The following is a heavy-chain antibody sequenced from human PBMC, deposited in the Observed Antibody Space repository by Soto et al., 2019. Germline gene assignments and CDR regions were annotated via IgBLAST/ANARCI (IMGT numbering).Heavy chain of an antibody. Sequence: GASVKVSCKASGYTFTSCGISWVRQAPGQGLEWMGWISAYNGNTNYAQKLQGRVTMTTDTSTSTAYMELRSLRSDDTAVYYCAREGYYYDSSGYSNFDYWGQGTLVTVSS. CDR3: AREGYYYDSSGYSNFDY. CDR1: GYTFTSCG. D-gene: IGHD3-22*01. V-gene: IGHV1-18*01. J-gene: IGHJ4*02. CDR2: ISAYNGNT.